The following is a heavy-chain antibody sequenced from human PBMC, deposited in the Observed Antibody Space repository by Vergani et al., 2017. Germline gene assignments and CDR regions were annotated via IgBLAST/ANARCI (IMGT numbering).Heavy chain of an antibody. Sequence: EVQLVESGGGLVQPGGSLKISCKGSGYSFTSYWIGWVRQMPGKGLEWMGIIYPGDSDTRYSPSFQGQVTISADKSISTAYLQWSSLKASDTAMYYCARRGRWLRPEGAFDIWGQGTMVTVSS. V-gene: IGHV5-51*01. CDR1: GYSFTSYW. CDR2: IYPGDSDT. D-gene: IGHD5-24*01. J-gene: IGHJ3*02. CDR3: ARRGRWLRPEGAFDI.